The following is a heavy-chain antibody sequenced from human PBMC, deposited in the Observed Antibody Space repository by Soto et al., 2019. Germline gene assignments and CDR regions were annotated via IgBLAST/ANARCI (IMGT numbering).Heavy chain of an antibody. CDR2: IYHSGST. V-gene: IGHV4-30-2*01. D-gene: IGHD4-17*01. Sequence: QLQLQESGSRLVKPSQTLSLTCAVSGGSINSGAYSWSGIRQPPGKGLEWIGYIYHSGSTYYNPSLKSRVTISVDMSKHQFSLNLSSVTAADTAMYYCARGALRRSTSWDFHYWGQGTLVTVSS. CDR1: GGSINSGAYS. J-gene: IGHJ4*02. CDR3: ARGALRRSTSWDFHY.